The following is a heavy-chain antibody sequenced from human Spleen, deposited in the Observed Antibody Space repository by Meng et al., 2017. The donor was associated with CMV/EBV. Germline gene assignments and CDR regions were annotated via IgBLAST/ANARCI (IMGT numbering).Heavy chain of an antibody. CDR1: GFTFDDHA. D-gene: IGHD3-10*01. J-gene: IGHJ6*02. CDR3: VRDNHGFGELRQDV. CDR2: ISCNGGGL. V-gene: IGHV3-9*01. Sequence: SLKISCAVSGFTFDDHAIHWVRLIPGKGLDWVSDISCNGGGLGHADSVKGRFTISRDNAKKSLYLQMNSRRPEDTALYYCVRDNHGFGELRQDVWGQGTTVTVSS.